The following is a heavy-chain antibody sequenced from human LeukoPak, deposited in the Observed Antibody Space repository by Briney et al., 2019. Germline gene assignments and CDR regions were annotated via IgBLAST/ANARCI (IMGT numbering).Heavy chain of an antibody. V-gene: IGHV3-48*02. D-gene: IGHD3-22*01. CDR1: GFTFSTYS. J-gene: IGHJ1*01. CDR2: ISSSSSTI. Sequence: GGSLRLSCAVSGFTFSTYSINWVRQAPGKGLEWVSYISSSSSTIYYADSVKGRFTISRDNAKNSLYLQMNSLRDEDTAVYYCAKDSDYYHSSGYYYAYFQHWGQGTLVTVSS. CDR3: AKDSDYYHSSGYYYAYFQH.